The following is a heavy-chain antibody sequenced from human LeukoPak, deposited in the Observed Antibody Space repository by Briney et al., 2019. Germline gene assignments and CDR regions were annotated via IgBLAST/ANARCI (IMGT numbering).Heavy chain of an antibody. V-gene: IGHV3-23*01. CDR3: AKGGYSSGWYGPWFDP. D-gene: IGHD6-19*01. Sequence: GSLRLSCAASGFTFSSYAMSWVRQAPGKGLEWVSAISGSGGSTYYADSVKGRFTISRDNSKNTLYLQMNSLRAEDTAVYYCAKGGYSSGWYGPWFDPWGQGTLVTVSS. CDR2: ISGSGGST. J-gene: IGHJ5*02. CDR1: GFTFSSYA.